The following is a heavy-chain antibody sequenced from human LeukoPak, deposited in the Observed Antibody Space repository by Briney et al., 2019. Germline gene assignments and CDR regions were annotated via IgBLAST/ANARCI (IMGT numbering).Heavy chain of an antibody. J-gene: IGHJ6*02. D-gene: IGHD2-15*01. Sequence: GGSLRLSCAASGFTFSSYGMHWVRQAPGKGLEWVAVISYDGSNKYYADSVKGRFTISRENAKNVLYLQMSSLRAEDTAVYYCAREIRETVVTRHYYYGIDVWGQGTTVTVSS. CDR2: ISYDGSNK. CDR3: AREIRETVVTRHYYYGIDV. V-gene: IGHV3-30*03. CDR1: GFTFSSYG.